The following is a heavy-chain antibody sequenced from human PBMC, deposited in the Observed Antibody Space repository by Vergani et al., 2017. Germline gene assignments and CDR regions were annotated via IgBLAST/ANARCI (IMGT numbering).Heavy chain of an antibody. V-gene: IGHV1-8*03. D-gene: IGHD6-13*01. CDR2: MNPNSGNT. Sequence: QVQLVQSGAEVKKPGASVKVSCKASGYTFTSYDINWVRQATGQGLEWMGWMNPNSGNTGYAQKFQGRVTITRNTSISTAYMELSSLRSEDTAVYYCARAGYSSNWYAYDYGMDVWGQGTTVTVSS. J-gene: IGHJ6*02. CDR3: ARAGYSSNWYAYDYGMDV. CDR1: GYTFTSYD.